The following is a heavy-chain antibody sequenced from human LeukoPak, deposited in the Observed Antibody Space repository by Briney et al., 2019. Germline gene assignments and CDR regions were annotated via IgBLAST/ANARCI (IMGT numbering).Heavy chain of an antibody. D-gene: IGHD2-15*01. CDR2: ISGSGGST. CDR1: GFTFSTYA. V-gene: IGHV3-23*01. CDR3: AKDKDTPATAQPQRGYFES. J-gene: IGHJ4*02. Sequence: GGSLRLSCAASGFTFSTYAMHWVRQAPGKGLEWVSAISGSGGSTYYAGSVKGRFTISRDNSKNTLYLQMNSLRAEDTAVYYCAKDKDTPATAQPQRGYFESWGQGTLVTVSS.